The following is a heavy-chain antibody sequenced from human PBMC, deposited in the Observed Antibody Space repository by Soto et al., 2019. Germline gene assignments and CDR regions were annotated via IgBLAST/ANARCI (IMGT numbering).Heavy chain of an antibody. D-gene: IGHD3-22*01. CDR1: GFTFSSYA. CDR3: AKGLGYYDSSGSPDAFDI. Sequence: PVGSLRLSCAASGFTFSSYAMSWVRQAPGKGLEWVSAISGSGGSTYYADSVKGRFTISRDNSKNTLYLQMNSLRAEDTAVYYCAKGLGYYDSSGSPDAFDIWGQGTMVTVSS. J-gene: IGHJ3*02. CDR2: ISGSGGST. V-gene: IGHV3-23*01.